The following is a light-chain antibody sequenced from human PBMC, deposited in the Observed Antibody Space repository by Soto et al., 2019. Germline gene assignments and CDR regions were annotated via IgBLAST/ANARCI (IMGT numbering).Light chain of an antibody. CDR3: QTWGTGIQV. CDR2: LNSDGSH. CDR1: SGHTTYA. Sequence: LVLTQSPSASASLGASVKLTCTLISGHTTYAIAWHQQHSEKGPRYLMKLNSDGSHSKGDGIPDRFSGSSSGAERYLTISSLQSEDEADYYCQTWGTGIQVFGGGTKVTVL. V-gene: IGLV4-69*01. J-gene: IGLJ3*02.